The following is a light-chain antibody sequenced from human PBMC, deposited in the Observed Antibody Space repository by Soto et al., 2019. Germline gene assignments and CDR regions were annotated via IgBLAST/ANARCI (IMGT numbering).Light chain of an antibody. CDR1: QSISNR. J-gene: IGKJ1*01. CDR3: QHYNSYSEA. V-gene: IGKV1-5*01. Sequence: DIQMTQSPSTLSASVGDGVTITCRASQSISNRLAWYQQSPGKAPKYLIYDASTLDSGAPSRFSGSGSGTEFSLTITSLQPEDFATYYCQHYNSYSEAFGQGTKVDIK. CDR2: DAS.